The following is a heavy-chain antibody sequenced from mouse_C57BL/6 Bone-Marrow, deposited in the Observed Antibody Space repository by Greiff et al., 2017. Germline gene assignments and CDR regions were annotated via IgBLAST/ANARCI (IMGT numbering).Heavy chain of an antibody. D-gene: IGHD1-1*01. CDR3: ARWGCDYGSSPLAMDY. V-gene: IGHV1-9*01. Sequence: VQLQQSGAELMKPGASVKLSCKATGYTFTGYWIELVKQRPGHGLEWIGEILPGSGSTNYNEKFKGKATFNADTSSNTAYMQLSSLTTEDSAIYYCARWGCDYGSSPLAMDYWGQGASGTVS. CDR2: ILPGSGST. J-gene: IGHJ4*01. CDR1: GYTFTGYW.